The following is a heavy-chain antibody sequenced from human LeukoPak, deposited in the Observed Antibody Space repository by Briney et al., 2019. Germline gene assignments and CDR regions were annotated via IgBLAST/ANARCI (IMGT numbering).Heavy chain of an antibody. D-gene: IGHD2-2*01. CDR2: IWYDGSNK. CDR1: GFTFSSYG. Sequence: GGSLRLSCAASGFTFSSYGMHWVRQAPGKGLEWGAVIWYDGSNKYYADSVKGRFTISRDNSKNTLYLQMNSLRAEDTAVYYCAKDRGAYCSSTSCYLDYWGQGTLVTVSS. V-gene: IGHV3-33*06. J-gene: IGHJ4*02. CDR3: AKDRGAYCSSTSCYLDY.